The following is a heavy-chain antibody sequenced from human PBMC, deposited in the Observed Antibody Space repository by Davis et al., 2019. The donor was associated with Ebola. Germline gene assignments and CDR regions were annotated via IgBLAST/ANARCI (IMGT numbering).Heavy chain of an antibody. J-gene: IGHJ4*02. CDR1: GYTFTGYY. CDR2: INPNSGGT. V-gene: IGHV1-2*06. CDR3: ARAGYYYDSSGYQTNTDY. Sequence: ASVKVSCTASGYTFTGYYMHWVRQAPGQGLEWMGRINPNSGGTNYAQKFQGRVTMTRDTSISTAYMELSRLRSDDTAVYYCARAGYYYDSSGYQTNTDYWGQGTLVTVSS. D-gene: IGHD3-22*01.